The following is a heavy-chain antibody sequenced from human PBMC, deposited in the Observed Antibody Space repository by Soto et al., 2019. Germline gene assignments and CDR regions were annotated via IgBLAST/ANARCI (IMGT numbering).Heavy chain of an antibody. CDR1: AFSFSTSW. CDR3: ATAGNYPFDN. V-gene: IGHV3-74*01. J-gene: IGHJ4*02. Sequence: PRVSLRLSCAASAFSFSTSWMHWVRQAPGEGLVWVSRINPDGRTINYADSVKGRFTISRDNAKNTLYLQMNILRVEDTAVYFCATAGNYPFDNWGLATRVTVSS. CDR2: INPDGRTI. D-gene: IGHD1-1*01.